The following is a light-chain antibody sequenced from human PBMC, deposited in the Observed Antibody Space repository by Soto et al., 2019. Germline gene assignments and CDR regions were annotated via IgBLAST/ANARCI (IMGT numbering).Light chain of an antibody. CDR1: QSVSSSY. J-gene: IGKJ1*01. Sequence: EIVLTQSPGTLSLSPGERATLSCRASQSVSSSYLAWYQQKPGQAPRLLTYGASTRATGIPARFSGSGSGTDFTLTISSLHAEDVAVYYCQQYYWTLWTFGQGTKV. CDR3: QQYYWTLWT. V-gene: IGKV3-20*01. CDR2: GAS.